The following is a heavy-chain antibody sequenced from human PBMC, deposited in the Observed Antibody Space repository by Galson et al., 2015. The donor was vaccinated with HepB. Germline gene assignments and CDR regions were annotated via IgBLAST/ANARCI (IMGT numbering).Heavy chain of an antibody. Sequence: SLRLSCAGSEFTLSSYSMNWVRQAPGKGLEWVSKISSSGTTMYYADSVTGRFTISRDNAKNSLYLQMSSLRDDDTAVYYCARIQKVDYDFWSGSRDAFDIWGQGTMVTVSS. J-gene: IGHJ3*02. CDR1: EFTLSSYS. CDR2: ISSSGTTM. V-gene: IGHV3-48*02. D-gene: IGHD3-3*01. CDR3: ARIQKVDYDFWSGSRDAFDI.